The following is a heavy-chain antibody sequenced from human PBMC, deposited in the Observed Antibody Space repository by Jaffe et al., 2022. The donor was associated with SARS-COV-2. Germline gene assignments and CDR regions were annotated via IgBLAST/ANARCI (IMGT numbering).Heavy chain of an antibody. CDR3: ARGARDSSGYPLYNWFDP. D-gene: IGHD3-22*01. J-gene: IGHJ5*02. Sequence: QVQLVESGGGVVQPGRSLRLSCAASGFTFSSYGMHWVRQAPGKGLEWVAVIWYDGSNKYYADSVKGRFTISRDNSKNTLYLQMNSLRAEDTAVYYCARGARDSSGYPLYNWFDPWGQGTLVTVSS. CDR2: IWYDGSNK. V-gene: IGHV3-33*01. CDR1: GFTFSSYG.